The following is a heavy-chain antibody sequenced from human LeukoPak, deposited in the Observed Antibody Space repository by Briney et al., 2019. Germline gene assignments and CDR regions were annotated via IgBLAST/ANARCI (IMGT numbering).Heavy chain of an antibody. Sequence: PGGSLRLSCAASGFTFSSYGMHWVRPAPGKGLEWVAVISYDGSNKYYADSVKGRFTISRDNSKNTLYLQMNSLRAEDTAVYYCAKDHGGLYGATLPDYWGQGTLVTVSS. D-gene: IGHD4-17*01. CDR2: ISYDGSNK. J-gene: IGHJ4*02. CDR1: GFTFSSYG. V-gene: IGHV3-30*18. CDR3: AKDHGGLYGATLPDY.